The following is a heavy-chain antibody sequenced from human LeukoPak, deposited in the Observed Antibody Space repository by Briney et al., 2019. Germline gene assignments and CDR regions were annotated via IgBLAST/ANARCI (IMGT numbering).Heavy chain of an antibody. V-gene: IGHV1-69*04. J-gene: IGHJ4*02. Sequence: SVKVSCKASGGTFSSYAISWVRQAPGQGLEWMGRIIPILGIANYAQKFQGRVTITADKSTSTAYMELSSLRSEDTAVYYCAREDRLRFFDYWGQGTLVTVSS. CDR1: GGTFSSYA. CDR3: AREDRLRFFDY. CDR2: IIPILGIA. D-gene: IGHD3-16*01.